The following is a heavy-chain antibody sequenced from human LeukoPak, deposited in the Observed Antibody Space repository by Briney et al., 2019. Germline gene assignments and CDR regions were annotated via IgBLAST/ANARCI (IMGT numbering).Heavy chain of an antibody. CDR2: IKQDGSEK. J-gene: IGHJ6*02. CDR3: AKSYYYGSGSYHYYYYGMDV. D-gene: IGHD3-10*01. Sequence: GGSLRLSCAASGFTFSNYWMSWVRQAPGKGLEWVANIKQDGSEKNYVDSVKGRFTISRDNSKNTLYLQMNSLRAEDTAVYYCAKSYYYGSGSYHYYYYGMDVWGQGTTVTVSS. V-gene: IGHV3-7*03. CDR1: GFTFSNYW.